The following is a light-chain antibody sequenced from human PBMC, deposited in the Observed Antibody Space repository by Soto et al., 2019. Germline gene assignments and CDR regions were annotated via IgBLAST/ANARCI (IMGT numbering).Light chain of an antibody. CDR1: SSNIGNNA. V-gene: IGLV1-36*01. J-gene: IGLJ3*02. CDR2: RDD. CDR3: AAWDDSLNAWV. Sequence: SVLTQPPSVSEAPRQRVTISCSGSSSNIGNNAVNWYRQLPGKAPKLLIYRDDLLPSGVSDRFSGSKSGTSASLAISGLQSEDEADYYCAAWDDSLNAWVFGGGTKLTVL.